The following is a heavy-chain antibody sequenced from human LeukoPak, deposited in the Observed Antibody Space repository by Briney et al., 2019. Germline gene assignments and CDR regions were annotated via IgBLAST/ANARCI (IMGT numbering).Heavy chain of an antibody. CDR1: GFTFSSYA. V-gene: IGHV3-64*01. D-gene: IGHD5-24*01. CDR3: ARGYGRWLQPLYFDY. J-gene: IGHJ4*02. CDR2: ISSNGGST. Sequence: GGSLRLSCAASGFTFSSYAMHWVRQAPGKGLEYVSAISSNGGSTYYANSVKGRITISRDNSKNTLYLQMGSLRAEDMAVYYCARGYGRWLQPLYFDYWGQGTLVTVSS.